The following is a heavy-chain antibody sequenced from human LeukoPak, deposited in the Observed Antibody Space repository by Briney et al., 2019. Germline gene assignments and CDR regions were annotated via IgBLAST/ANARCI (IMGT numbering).Heavy chain of an antibody. D-gene: IGHD5-24*01. J-gene: IGHJ4*02. Sequence: ASVKVSCKASGYTFTSYDINWVRQATGQGLEWMGWMNPNSGNTGYAQKFQGRVTMTRNTSISTAYMELSSLRSEDTAVYYCARGVEMATIFDYWGQGTLVTVSS. CDR2: MNPNSGNT. CDR1: GYTFTSYD. CDR3: ARGVEMATIFDY. V-gene: IGHV1-8*01.